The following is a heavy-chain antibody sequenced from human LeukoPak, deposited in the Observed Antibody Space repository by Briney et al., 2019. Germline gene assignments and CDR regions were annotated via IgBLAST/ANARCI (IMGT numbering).Heavy chain of an antibody. J-gene: IGHJ4*02. V-gene: IGHV3-23*01. Sequence: GGSLRVSCAASGFTFSSYAMSWVRQAPGKGLEWVSAISGGGGSAYYADPVKGRFTISRDNSKNTLNLQVNSLRAEDTAVYYCARDSSRGYDYGSRFDYWGQGTLVTVSS. CDR1: GFTFSSYA. CDR3: ARDSSRGYDYGSRFDY. D-gene: IGHD5-12*01. CDR2: ISGGGGSA.